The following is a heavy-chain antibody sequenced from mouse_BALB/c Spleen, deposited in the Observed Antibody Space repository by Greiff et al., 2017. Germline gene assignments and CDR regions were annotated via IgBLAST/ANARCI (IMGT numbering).Heavy chain of an antibody. V-gene: IGHV1-54*01. CDR2: INPGSGGT. Sequence: QVQLQQSGAELVRPGPSVKVSCKASGYAFTNYLIEWVKQRPGQGLEWIGVINPGSGGTNYNEKFKGKATLTADKSSSTAYMQLSSLTSDDSAVYFCAIWVLYAMDYWGQGTSVTVSA. D-gene: IGHD1-1*02. CDR1: GYAFTNYL. CDR3: AIWVLYAMDY. J-gene: IGHJ4*01.